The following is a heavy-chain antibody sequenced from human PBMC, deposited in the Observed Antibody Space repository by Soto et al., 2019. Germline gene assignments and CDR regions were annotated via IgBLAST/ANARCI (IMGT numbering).Heavy chain of an antibody. CDR3: ARVAAGWLRLILFDY. J-gene: IGHJ4*02. CDR1: GGSISSGGYY. D-gene: IGHD5-12*01. V-gene: IGHV4-31*03. Sequence: PSLTRTVYGGSISSGGYYWSWIRQHPGKGLEWIGYIYYSGSTYYNPSLKSRVTISVDTSKNQFSLKLSSVTAADTAVYYCARVAAGWLRLILFDYPGQRSLVTGSA. CDR2: IYYSGST.